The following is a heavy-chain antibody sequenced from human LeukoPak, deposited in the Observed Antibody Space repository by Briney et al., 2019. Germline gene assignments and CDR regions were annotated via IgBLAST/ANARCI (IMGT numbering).Heavy chain of an antibody. CDR3: VKGGISMIVVDFDY. CDR2: INSDGSST. J-gene: IGHJ4*02. Sequence: PGGSLRLSCAASGFTFSSYWMHWVRQAPGKGLVWVSRINSDGSSTSYADSVKGRFTISRDNAKNTLYLQMNSLRAEDTAVYYCVKGGISMIVVDFDYWGQGTLVTVSS. D-gene: IGHD3-22*01. V-gene: IGHV3-74*01. CDR1: GFTFSSYW.